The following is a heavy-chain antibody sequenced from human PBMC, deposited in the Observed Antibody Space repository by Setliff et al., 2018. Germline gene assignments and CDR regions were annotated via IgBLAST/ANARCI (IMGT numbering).Heavy chain of an antibody. J-gene: IGHJ3*01. Sequence: GESLKISCKGSGNTFTNYWIGWVRQMPGKGLEWMGIIYPGDSDTRYSPSFQGQVIISVDKSISTAYLQWSSQKASDTAIYYCAKTYNWNSYDTFDLWGQGTMVTVSS. CDR1: GNTFTNYW. D-gene: IGHD1-7*01. V-gene: IGHV5-51*01. CDR3: AKTYNWNSYDTFDL. CDR2: IYPGDSDT.